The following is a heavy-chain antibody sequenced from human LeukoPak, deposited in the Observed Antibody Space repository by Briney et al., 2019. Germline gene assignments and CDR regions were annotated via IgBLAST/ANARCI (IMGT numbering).Heavy chain of an antibody. V-gene: IGHV3-9*01. D-gene: IGHD4-23*01. J-gene: IGHJ4*02. CDR1: GFIFNNYA. CDR3: ARGRPHGNDY. Sequence: GGSLRLSCAGSGFIFNNYAMHWVRQPPGKGLEWVSGISWNSGTIDYADSVRGRFTISRDNAKNSLYLQMDSLRVEDTAVYYCARGRPHGNDYWGQGTLVTVSS. CDR2: ISWNSGTI.